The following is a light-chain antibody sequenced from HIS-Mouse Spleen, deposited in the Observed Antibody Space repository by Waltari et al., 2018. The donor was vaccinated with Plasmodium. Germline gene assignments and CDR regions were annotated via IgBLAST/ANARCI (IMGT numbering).Light chain of an antibody. CDR2: EVS. Sequence: QSALTQPPSASGSPGQSVPISGTGTSSDVGGNNYVSWYQQHPGKAPKLMIYEVSKRPSGVPDRFSGSKAGNTASLTVSGLQAEDEADYYCSSYAGSNNLVFGGGTKLTVL. CDR3: SSYAGSNNLV. CDR1: SSDVGGNNY. V-gene: IGLV2-8*01. J-gene: IGLJ2*01.